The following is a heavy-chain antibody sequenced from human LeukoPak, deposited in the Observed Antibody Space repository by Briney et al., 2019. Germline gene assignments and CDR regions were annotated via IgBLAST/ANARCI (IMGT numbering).Heavy chain of an antibody. Sequence: SETLSLTCTVSGGSVSGYFWSWIRQPPGKGLEWVAYIHYTGTTNYNPSLKSRLMISVDTSKNQFSLKLSSVTAADTAVYYCARHNQVTVTTSSYSYPMDVWGQGTTVSVSS. CDR3: ARHNQVTVTTSSYSYPMDV. CDR2: IHYTGTT. J-gene: IGHJ6*02. V-gene: IGHV4-59*08. CDR1: GGSVSGYF. D-gene: IGHD4-11*01.